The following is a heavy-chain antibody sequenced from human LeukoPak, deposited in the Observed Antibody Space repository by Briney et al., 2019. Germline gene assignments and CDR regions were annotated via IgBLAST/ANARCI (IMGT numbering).Heavy chain of an antibody. CDR1: GKILSGRY. CDR2: INPNSGGS. D-gene: IGHD4-17*01. CDR3: ARVSEGDYGDFYFYYGMDV. J-gene: IGHJ6*02. Sequence: ASVKVSCKASGKILSGRYIHWVRLVPGQGFEWVGRINPNSGGSNNAQKFQGRVTMTRDMSINTAYMELSRLRSDDTAVYYCARVSEGDYGDFYFYYGMDVWGQGTTVTVSS. V-gene: IGHV1-2*06.